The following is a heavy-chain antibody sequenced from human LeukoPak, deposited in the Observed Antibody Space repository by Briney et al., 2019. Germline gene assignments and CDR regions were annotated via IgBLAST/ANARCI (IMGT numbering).Heavy chain of an antibody. D-gene: IGHD3-22*01. Sequence: GASVKVSCKASGYTFTSYDINWVRQATGQGLEWMGWMNPNSGNTGYAQKFQGRVTMTRNTSISTAYMELSSLRSEDTAVYYCAGGRLRDGTGYKSLGLGIWGQGTMVTVSS. CDR2: MNPNSGNT. CDR1: GYTFTSYD. CDR3: AGGRLRDGTGYKSLGLGI. J-gene: IGHJ3*02. V-gene: IGHV1-8*01.